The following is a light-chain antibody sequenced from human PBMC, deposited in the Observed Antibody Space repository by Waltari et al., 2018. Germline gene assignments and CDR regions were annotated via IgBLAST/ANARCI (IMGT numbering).Light chain of an antibody. CDR3: SSYAGSNKGV. CDR1: SSDVGGYNS. CDR2: EVS. J-gene: IGLJ2*01. V-gene: IGLV2-8*01. Sequence: QSALTQPPSASGSPGQSVTISCTGTSSDVGGYNSVSWYQQHPGKAPKLMISEVSKRPSGVPDRFSGSKSGNTASLTVSGLQAEDEADYYCSSYAGSNKGVFGGGTKLTVL.